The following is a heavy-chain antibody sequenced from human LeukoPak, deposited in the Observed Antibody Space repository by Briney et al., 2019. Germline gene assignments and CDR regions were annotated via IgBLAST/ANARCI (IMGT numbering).Heavy chain of an antibody. J-gene: IGHJ6*02. CDR1: GYTFTSYG. Sequence: ASVTVSCTASGYTFTSYGISWVRQAPGQGLEWMGWISAYNGNTNYAQKLQGRVTMTTDTSTSTAYMELRSLRSDDTAVYYCARRGSYYTYYYGMDVWGQGTTVTVSS. V-gene: IGHV1-18*01. CDR3: ARRGSYYTYYYGMDV. CDR2: ISAYNGNT. D-gene: IGHD1-26*01.